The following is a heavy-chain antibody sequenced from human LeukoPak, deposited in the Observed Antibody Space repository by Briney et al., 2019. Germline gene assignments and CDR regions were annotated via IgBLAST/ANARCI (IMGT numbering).Heavy chain of an antibody. CDR3: AREYDFWRAFDY. Sequence: GASVNVSCKASGYTFTGYYMHWVRQAPGQGLEWMGWINPNSGGTDYAQKFQGRVTMTRDTSISTAYMELSRLRSDDTAVYYCAREYDFWRAFDYWGQGTLVTVSS. J-gene: IGHJ4*02. CDR1: GYTFTGYY. V-gene: IGHV1-2*02. CDR2: INPNSGGT. D-gene: IGHD3-3*01.